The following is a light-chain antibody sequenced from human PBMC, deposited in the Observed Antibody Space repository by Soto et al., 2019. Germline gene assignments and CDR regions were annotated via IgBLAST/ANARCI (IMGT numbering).Light chain of an antibody. V-gene: IGLV2-14*01. J-gene: IGLJ1*01. CDR2: EVS. CDR3: SSYTSSRAYV. CDR1: SSDVGGYNY. Sequence: QSVLTQPAAVSGSPGQSMTISCTGTSSDVGGYNYVSWYQQQSGKAPKLMIHEVSNRPSGVSNRFSGSKSVNTASLPISGLQAEDEADYYCSSYTSSRAYVFGIGTKVTVL.